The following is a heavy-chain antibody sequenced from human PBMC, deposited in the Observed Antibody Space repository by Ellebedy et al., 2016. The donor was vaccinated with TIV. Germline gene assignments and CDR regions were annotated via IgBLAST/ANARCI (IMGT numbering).Heavy chain of an antibody. CDR2: INNGGYT. J-gene: IGHJ5*02. D-gene: IGHD1-14*01. Sequence: SETLSLTXSVSGGSFSTVQWWNCVRQAPGKGLEWIGEINNGGYTNYNPSLKRRVTMSLDKSKNQFSLTLNFVTAADTAMYFCTRAEVAGGFDPWGQGTLVTVSS. CDR3: TRAEVAGGFDP. V-gene: IGHV4-4*02. CDR1: GGSFSTVQW.